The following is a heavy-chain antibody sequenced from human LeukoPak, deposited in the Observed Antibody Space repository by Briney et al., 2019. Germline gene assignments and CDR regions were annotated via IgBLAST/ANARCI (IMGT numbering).Heavy chain of an antibody. CDR3: AKGGPTTYYYDSSGYYGFDY. V-gene: IGHV3-23*01. D-gene: IGHD3-22*01. CDR2: ISGSGGST. J-gene: IGHJ4*02. CDR1: GFTFSSYA. Sequence: GGSLRLSCAASGFTFSSYAMSWVRQAPGKGLEWVSAISGSGGSTYYADSVKGRFTISRDNSKNTLYLQMNSLRAEDTAVYYCAKGGPTTYYYDSSGYYGFDYWGQGTLVTVSS.